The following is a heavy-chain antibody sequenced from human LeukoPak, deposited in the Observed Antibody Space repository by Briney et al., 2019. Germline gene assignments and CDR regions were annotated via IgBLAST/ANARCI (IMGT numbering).Heavy chain of an antibody. D-gene: IGHD6-19*01. V-gene: IGHV3-11*01. CDR1: GFTFSDYY. Sequence: GGSLRLSCAASGFTFSDYYMSWIRQAPGKGLEWVSYISSSGSTIYYADSVKGRFTISRDNAKNSLYLQMNSLRAEDTAVYYCAGDRIAVAPNDYWGQGTLVTVSS. CDR3: AGDRIAVAPNDY. J-gene: IGHJ4*02. CDR2: ISSSGSTI.